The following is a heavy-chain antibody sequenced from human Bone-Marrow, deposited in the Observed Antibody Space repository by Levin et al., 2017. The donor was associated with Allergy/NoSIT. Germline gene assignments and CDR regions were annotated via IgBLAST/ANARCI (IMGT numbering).Heavy chain of an antibody. J-gene: IGHJ4*02. CDR2: IKSKNDGGTT. V-gene: IGHV3-15*01. Sequence: GESLKISCAASGFTFTNAWMSWVRQAPGKGLKWVGRIKSKNDGGTTDYAAPVKGRFTISRDDSKNTLYLRMNSLKTEDTAVYYCTTMEGAIEAVDYDYWGQGTPVTVSS. CDR3: TTMEGAIEAVDYDY. D-gene: IGHD6-13*01. CDR1: GFTFTNAW.